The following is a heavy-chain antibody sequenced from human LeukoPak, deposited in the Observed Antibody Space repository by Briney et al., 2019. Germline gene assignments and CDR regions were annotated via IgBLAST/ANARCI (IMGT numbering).Heavy chain of an antibody. CDR3: ARRTPGTSKSDY. CDR1: GFTFSDYQ. V-gene: IGHV3-7*05. J-gene: IGHJ4*02. D-gene: IGHD6-13*01. CDR2: IKQDENEK. Sequence: GGSLRLSCAASGFTFSDYQMTWVRQAPGKGLEWVATIKQDENEKYYVDFVRGRFTISRDNAKNSLFLHMNSLRDEDTAVYYCARRTPGTSKSDYWGQGTLVIVSS.